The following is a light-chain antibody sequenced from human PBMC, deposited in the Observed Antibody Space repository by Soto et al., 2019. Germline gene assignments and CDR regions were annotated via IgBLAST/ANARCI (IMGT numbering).Light chain of an antibody. CDR1: ESINRH. Sequence: DIQMTQSPSSLSASVGDRVTITCRASESINRHLNWYQQQPGRAHKLLIYAASSLQNGVPSRFRGGGSGTDFTLIITNRQPEDFATYYCQQSYTALSIPFGQGTRLEI. CDR3: QQSYTALSIP. CDR2: AAS. J-gene: IGKJ5*01. V-gene: IGKV1-39*01.